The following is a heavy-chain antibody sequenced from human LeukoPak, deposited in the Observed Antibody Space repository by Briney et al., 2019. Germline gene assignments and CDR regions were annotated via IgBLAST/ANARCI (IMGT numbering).Heavy chain of an antibody. D-gene: IGHD2/OR15-2a*01. CDR3: AKSRTFRFPAPDY. CDR2: ISGSGGST. CDR1: GFTFSSYA. Sequence: GGSLRLSCAASGFTFSSYAMSWVRQAPGKGLEWVSAISGSGGSTYYADSVKGRFTISRDNSRNTLYLQMNSLRAEDTAVYCCAKSRTFRFPAPDYWGQGTLVTVSS. J-gene: IGHJ4*02. V-gene: IGHV3-23*01.